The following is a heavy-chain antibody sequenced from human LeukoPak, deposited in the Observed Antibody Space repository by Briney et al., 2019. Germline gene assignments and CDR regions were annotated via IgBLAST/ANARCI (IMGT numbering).Heavy chain of an antibody. Sequence: NASETLSLTCAVYGGSFSGYYWSWIRQPPVKGLEWIGEINHSGSTNYNPSLKSRVTISVDTSKNQFSLKLSSVTAADTAVYYCARGPYGGNAASYFDYWGQGTLVTVSS. J-gene: IGHJ4*02. CDR2: INHSGST. D-gene: IGHD4-23*01. V-gene: IGHV4-34*01. CDR1: GGSFSGYY. CDR3: ARGPYGGNAASYFDY.